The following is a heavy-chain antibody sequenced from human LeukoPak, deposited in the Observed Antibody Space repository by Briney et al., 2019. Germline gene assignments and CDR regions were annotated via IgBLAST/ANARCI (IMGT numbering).Heavy chain of an antibody. CDR2: IKQDGSEK. D-gene: IGHD2-2*01. J-gene: IGHJ4*02. Sequence: GGSLSLSCAASGFTFSSHWMSWVRQAPGKGLEWVANIKQDGSEKFYVDSVKGRFTISRDNAKNSLYLQMNSLRAEDTALYYCAKGYCSSTSCYVDYWGQGTLVTVSS. V-gene: IGHV3-7*03. CDR1: GFTFSSHW. CDR3: AKGYCSSTSCYVDY.